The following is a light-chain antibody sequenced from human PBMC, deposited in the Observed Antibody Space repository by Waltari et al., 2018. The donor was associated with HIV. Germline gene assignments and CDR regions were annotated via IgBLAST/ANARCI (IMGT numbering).Light chain of an antibody. Sequence: QSALTQPASLSGSPGQSINISCNGTSRHVGAHNHVPWYQQHPGKVPKLMICEDTKRPSEISNRFSGSKSGNTASLTISGLQAEDEADYYCCSYTTSSTLVFGGGTKLTVL. CDR3: CSYTTSSTLV. V-gene: IGLV2-14*01. CDR1: SRHVGAHNH. J-gene: IGLJ2*01. CDR2: EDT.